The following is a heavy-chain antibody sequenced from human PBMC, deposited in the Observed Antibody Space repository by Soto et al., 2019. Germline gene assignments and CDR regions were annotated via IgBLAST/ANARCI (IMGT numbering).Heavy chain of an antibody. CDR1: GFTFSSYG. D-gene: IGHD4-17*01. J-gene: IGHJ4*02. Sequence: QVQLVESGGGVVQPGRSLRLSCAASGFTFSSYGMHWVRQAPGKGLEWVAVIWYDGSNKYYADSVKGRFTISRDNSKNTLYLQMNSLRAEDTAVYYCARGGTDYGGNSDYWGQGTPVTVSS. CDR2: IWYDGSNK. CDR3: ARGGTDYGGNSDY. V-gene: IGHV3-33*01.